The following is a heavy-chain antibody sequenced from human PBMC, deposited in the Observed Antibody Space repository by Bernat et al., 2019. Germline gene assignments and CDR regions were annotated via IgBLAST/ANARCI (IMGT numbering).Heavy chain of an antibody. D-gene: IGHD3-9*01. V-gene: IGHV3-74*01. J-gene: IGHJ4*02. CDR2: INNDGTNT. Sequence: EVQLVESGGGLVQPGGTLTLSCAASGFIFSSYWMHWVRQAPGKGLVWVSRINNDGTNTIYADSVKGRFTISRDNAKNTLYLQMNRLRAEDTAVYYCARPLSASHYDISHYWGQGTLVTVSS. CDR3: ARPLSASHYDISHY. CDR1: GFIFSSYW.